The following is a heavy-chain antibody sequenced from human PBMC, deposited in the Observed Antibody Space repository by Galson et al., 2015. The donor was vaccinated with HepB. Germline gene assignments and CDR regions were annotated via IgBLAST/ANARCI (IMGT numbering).Heavy chain of an antibody. D-gene: IGHD5-12*01. CDR1: GFTFSSYG. J-gene: IGHJ3*02. CDR2: ISYDGSNK. V-gene: IGHV3-30*18. CDR3: AKDLKDIVATGLDEAFDI. Sequence: SLRLSCAASGFTFSSYGMHWVRQAPGKGLEWVAVISYDGSNKYYADSVKGRFTISRDNSKNTLYLQMNSLRAEDTAVYYCAKDLKDIVATGLDEAFDIWGQGTMVTVSS.